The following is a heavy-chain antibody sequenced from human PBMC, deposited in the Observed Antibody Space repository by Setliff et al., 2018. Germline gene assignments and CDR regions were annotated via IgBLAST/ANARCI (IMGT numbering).Heavy chain of an antibody. Sequence: SETLSLTCAVYGGSFSGYYWSWIRQPPGKGLEWIGEINHSGSSYYNPSLKSRVTISVDTSKKYFFLNLTSVTAADTAVYYCARHLSYSGETMDVWGKGTTVTVSS. CDR2: INHSGSS. CDR3: ARHLSYSGETMDV. CDR1: GGSFSGYY. J-gene: IGHJ6*03. V-gene: IGHV4-34*01. D-gene: IGHD5-12*01.